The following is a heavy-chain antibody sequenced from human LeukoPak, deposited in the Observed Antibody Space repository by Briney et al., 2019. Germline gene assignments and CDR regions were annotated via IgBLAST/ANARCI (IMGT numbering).Heavy chain of an antibody. Sequence: ASVKVSCKASGYTFTGYYMHWVRQAPGQGLEWMGWINPNSGGTNYAQKFQGRVTMTRDTSISTAYMELSRLRSDDTAVYYCARQINRYVYFDSWGQGTLVTVSS. D-gene: IGHD3-16*02. CDR2: INPNSGGT. V-gene: IGHV1-2*02. J-gene: IGHJ4*02. CDR1: GYTFTGYY. CDR3: ARQINRYVYFDS.